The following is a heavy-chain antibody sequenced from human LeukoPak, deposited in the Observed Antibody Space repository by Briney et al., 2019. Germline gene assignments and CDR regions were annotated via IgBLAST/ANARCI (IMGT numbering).Heavy chain of an antibody. D-gene: IGHD6-6*01. CDR2: IGAYNGNT. J-gene: IGHJ4*02. Sequence: ASVKVSCKASGYTFTSYGISWVRQAPGQGLEWMGWIGAYNGNTNYAQKLQGRVTTTTDTSTSTAYMELRSLRSDDTAVYYCALYSSSPGFDYWGQGTLVTVSS. CDR1: GYTFTSYG. V-gene: IGHV1-18*01. CDR3: ALYSSSPGFDY.